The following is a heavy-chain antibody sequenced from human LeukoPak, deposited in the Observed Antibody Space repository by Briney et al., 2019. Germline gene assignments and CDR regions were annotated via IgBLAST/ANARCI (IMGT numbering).Heavy chain of an antibody. Sequence: PGGSLRLSCAASGGTFSSYAISWVRQAPGQGLEWMGRIIPILGIANYAQKFQGRVTITADKSTSTAYMELSSLRSEDTAVYYCARGYDSSGYYPERPGIWGQGTLVTVSS. J-gene: IGHJ4*02. CDR2: IIPILGIA. V-gene: IGHV1-69*04. CDR3: ARGYDSSGYYPERPGI. CDR1: GGTFSSYA. D-gene: IGHD3-22*01.